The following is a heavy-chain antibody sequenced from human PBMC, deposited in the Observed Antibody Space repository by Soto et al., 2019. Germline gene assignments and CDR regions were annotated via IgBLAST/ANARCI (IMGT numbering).Heavy chain of an antibody. D-gene: IGHD6-6*01. V-gene: IGHV1-18*04. J-gene: IGHJ4*02. CDR1: GYTFTSYG. Sequence: QVQLVQSGGEVKKPGASVKVSCKASGYTFTSYGISWVRQAPGQGLEWMGWISGYNDETNYVQRLQGRVTMTTDTSTSTAYMELRSLRKDDTAVYYCATNSSSKGYFDYWGQGTLVTVSP. CDR3: ATNSSSKGYFDY. CDR2: ISGYNDET.